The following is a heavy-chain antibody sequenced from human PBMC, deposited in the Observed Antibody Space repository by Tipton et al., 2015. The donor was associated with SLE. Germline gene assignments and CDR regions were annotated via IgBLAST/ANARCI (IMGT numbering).Heavy chain of an antibody. CDR2: IYPGDSDT. V-gene: IGHV5-51*01. D-gene: IGHD6-13*01. Sequence: QSGPEVKKPGESLKISCKISGYNFTTYWIGWVRQMPGKGLEWMGIIYPGDSDTRYSPSFQGRVTISVDMSISTAYLQWSSLKASDTAMYFCARIIAPGGTDYYYGMDVWGQGTTVTVSS. CDR3: ARIIAPGGTDYYYGMDV. CDR1: GYNFTTYW. J-gene: IGHJ6*02.